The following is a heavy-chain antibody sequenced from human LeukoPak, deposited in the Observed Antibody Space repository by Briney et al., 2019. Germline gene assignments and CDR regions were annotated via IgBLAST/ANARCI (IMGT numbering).Heavy chain of an antibody. J-gene: IGHJ3*02. CDR2: INTYDGST. Sequence: ASVKVSCKASGYTFTDYGITWVRQAPGQGLEYMGWINTYDGSTKFAEKVQARVTMTTDTSTSTAYMELRSLRSDDTAVYYCARDREITMIVVVNNDAFDIWGQGTMVTVSS. D-gene: IGHD3-22*01. CDR1: GYTFTDYG. V-gene: IGHV1-18*01. CDR3: ARDREITMIVVVNNDAFDI.